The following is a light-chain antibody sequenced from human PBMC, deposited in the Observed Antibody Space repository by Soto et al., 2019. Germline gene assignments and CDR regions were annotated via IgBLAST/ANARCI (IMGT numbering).Light chain of an antibody. CDR1: QQISNSY. Sequence: IVMTQSPATLSMPPGERGTLSCSASQQISNSYFAGYHQKHRQAXRLLLYDASSRATGIPDRVSGSGSGTDLTITISRLEPEDFAVYYCQQYARPPYAFGQGTKVDIK. CDR3: QQYARPPYA. V-gene: IGKV3-20*01. CDR2: DAS. J-gene: IGKJ2*01.